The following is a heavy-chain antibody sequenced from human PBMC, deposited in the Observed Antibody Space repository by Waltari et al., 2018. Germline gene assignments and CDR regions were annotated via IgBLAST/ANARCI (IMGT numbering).Heavy chain of an antibody. CDR3: ARSSISRADDY. D-gene: IGHD6-6*01. J-gene: IGHJ4*02. CDR2: INAGNGNT. V-gene: IGHV1-3*01. CDR1: GYTFTSYA. Sequence: QVQLVQSGAEVKKPGASVKVSCKASGYTFTSYAMHWVRQAPGLRLEWMGWINAGNGNTKYSQKFQGRVTITRDTSASTAYMELSSLRSEDTAVYYCARSSISRADDYWGQGTLVTVSS.